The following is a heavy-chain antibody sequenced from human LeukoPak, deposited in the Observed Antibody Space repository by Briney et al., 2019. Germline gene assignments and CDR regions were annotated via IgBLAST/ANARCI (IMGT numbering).Heavy chain of an antibody. V-gene: IGHV3-23*01. CDR2: TSGSGGST. CDR1: GFTFSSYV. J-gene: IGHJ4*02. D-gene: IGHD3-10*01. CDR3: AKYQFGSPPLY. Sequence: PGGSLRLSCAASGFTFSSYVMTWVRQAPGKGLEWVSSTSGSGGSTYYADSVKGRFTISRDNSKNTLYLQMSSLRAEDTAVYYCAKYQFGSPPLYWGQGTLVTVSS.